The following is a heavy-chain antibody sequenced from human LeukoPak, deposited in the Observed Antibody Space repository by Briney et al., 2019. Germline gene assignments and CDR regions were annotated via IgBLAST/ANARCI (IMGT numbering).Heavy chain of an antibody. V-gene: IGHV3-23*01. Sequence: GGSLRLSCAASGFSFSNYAMSWVRQVPGKGLEWVSAISGRDDSTYYADSVKGRFTISRDTSKNTLYLQMNSLGAEDTAVYYCAKWGDYDVLTGYYDSDYWGQGTLVTVSS. D-gene: IGHD3-9*01. CDR3: AKWGDYDVLTGYYDSDY. J-gene: IGHJ4*02. CDR2: ISGRDDST. CDR1: GFSFSNYA.